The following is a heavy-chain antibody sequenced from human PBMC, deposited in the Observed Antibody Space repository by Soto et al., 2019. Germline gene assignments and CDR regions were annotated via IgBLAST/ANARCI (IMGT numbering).Heavy chain of an antibody. CDR2: INRSSSNI. J-gene: IGHJ4*02. V-gene: IGHV3-21*04. Sequence: GGSLRLSCAASGFTFSSYSMNWVRQAPGKGLEWVSTINRSSSNIYYPDSVKGRFTISRDNSKDTLYLQMDSLGADDTAVYYCAKGANYYGIFEYWGQGILVTVSS. CDR1: GFTFSSYS. CDR3: AKGANYYGIFEY. D-gene: IGHD3-22*01.